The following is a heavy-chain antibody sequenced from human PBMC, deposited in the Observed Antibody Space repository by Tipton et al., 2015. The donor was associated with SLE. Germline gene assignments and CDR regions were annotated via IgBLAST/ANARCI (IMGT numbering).Heavy chain of an antibody. D-gene: IGHD5-18*01. J-gene: IGHJ4*02. CDR2: INHRGST. Sequence: TLSLTCTVSAGSITSSSYYWAWIRQPPGKGLEWIASINHRGSTYYNPSLKSRVTISLDTSKNQFSLKLTSVTAADTAVFYCARTLGYKYFFDHWGQGTLVPVSS. V-gene: IGHV4-39*07. CDR1: AGSITSSSYY. CDR3: ARTLGYKYFFDH.